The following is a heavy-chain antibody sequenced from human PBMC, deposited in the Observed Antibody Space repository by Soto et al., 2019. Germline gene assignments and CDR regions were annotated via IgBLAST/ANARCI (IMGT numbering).Heavy chain of an antibody. Sequence: GSLRLSCAASGFTFSSYSMNWVRQAPGKGLEWVSYISSSSSTIYYADSVKGRFTISRDNAKNSLYLQMNSLRDEDTAVYYCARARSGWSPYYYGMDVWGQGTTVTVSS. V-gene: IGHV3-48*02. J-gene: IGHJ6*02. CDR2: ISSSSSTI. CDR3: ARARSGWSPYYYGMDV. D-gene: IGHD6-19*01. CDR1: GFTFSSYS.